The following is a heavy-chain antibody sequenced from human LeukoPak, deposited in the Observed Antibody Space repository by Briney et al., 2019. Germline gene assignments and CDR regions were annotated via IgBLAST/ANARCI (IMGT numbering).Heavy chain of an antibody. CDR1: GFTVDSNY. Sequence: GGSLRLSCAASGFTVDSNYLSWVRQAPGKGLEWVSTIYTGGNTYYAASVKGRSTISRDFSKNTVFLHMNSLRAEDTAMYYCARGDDSGYYDYFDYWGQGALVTVSS. CDR2: IYTGGNT. J-gene: IGHJ4*02. D-gene: IGHD3-22*01. CDR3: ARGDDSGYYDYFDY. V-gene: IGHV3-53*01.